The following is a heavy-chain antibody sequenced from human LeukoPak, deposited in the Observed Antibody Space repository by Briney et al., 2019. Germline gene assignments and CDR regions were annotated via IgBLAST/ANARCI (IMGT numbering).Heavy chain of an antibody. J-gene: IGHJ4*02. V-gene: IGHV4-59*01. D-gene: IGHD5-18*01. CDR3: ARGFGYSFGYIGY. CDR2: ISYSGNT. Sequence: SETLSLTCTVSGGPIHTYYWNWIRQPPGKGLEWIAYISYSGNTNYNPSLKSRVSISVDTSKNQFSLKLSSATAADTAVYYCARGFGYSFGYIGYWGQGTLVTVSS. CDR1: GGPIHTYY.